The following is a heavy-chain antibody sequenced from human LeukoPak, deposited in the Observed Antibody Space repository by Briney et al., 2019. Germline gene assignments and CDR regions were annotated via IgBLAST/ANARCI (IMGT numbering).Heavy chain of an antibody. CDR3: AKEDSSGYYRARYFDY. CDR1: GFTFSNYW. CDR2: INSDGTST. V-gene: IGHV3-74*01. Sequence: GGSLRLSCAASGFTFSNYWMHWVRQPPGKGLVWVSRINSDGTSTSYADSVKGRFTISRDNAENTLYLQMNSLRAEDTAVYYCAKEDSSGYYRARYFDYWGQGTLVTVSS. D-gene: IGHD3-22*01. J-gene: IGHJ4*02.